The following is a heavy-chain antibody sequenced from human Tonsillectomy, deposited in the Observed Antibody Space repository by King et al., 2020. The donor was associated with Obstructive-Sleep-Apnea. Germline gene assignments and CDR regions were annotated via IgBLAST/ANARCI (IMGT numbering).Heavy chain of an antibody. CDR2: ISSSSSTI. CDR3: ARGYCSGGSCYQPFDY. J-gene: IGHJ4*02. V-gene: IGHV3-48*01. CDR1: GFTCSSYS. Sequence: VQLVESGGGLVQPGGSLRLSCAASGFTCSSYSMNWVRQAPGKGLEWVSYISSSSSTIYSADSVKGRLTIARDNAKNSLYLQMISLRAEDTEVYYCARGYCSGGSCYQPFDYWGQGTLVTVSS. D-gene: IGHD2-15*01.